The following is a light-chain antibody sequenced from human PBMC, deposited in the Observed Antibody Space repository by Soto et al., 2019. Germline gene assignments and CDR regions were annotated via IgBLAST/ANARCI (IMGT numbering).Light chain of an antibody. Sequence: QSVLTQPRSVSGSPGQSVTISCTGTSSDVGRFEYVSWYQQHPGEAPKVVVYDITKRPSGVPDRFSGSKSGNTASLTISGLQAEDEADYYCNSYTSSSTYVFGTGTKLTVL. CDR2: DIT. CDR3: NSYTSSSTYV. J-gene: IGLJ1*01. V-gene: IGLV2-11*01. CDR1: SSDVGRFEY.